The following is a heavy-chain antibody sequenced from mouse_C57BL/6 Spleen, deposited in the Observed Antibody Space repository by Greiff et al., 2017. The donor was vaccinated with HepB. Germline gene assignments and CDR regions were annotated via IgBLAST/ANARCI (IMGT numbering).Heavy chain of an antibody. CDR3: ARGGMITTLYYYAMDY. CDR2: INPSNGGT. Sequence: QVQLQQSGTELVKPGASVKLSCKASGYTFTSYWMHWVKQRPGQGLEWIGNINPSNGGTNYNEKFKSKATLTVDKSSSTAYMQLSSLTSEDSAVYYCARGGMITTLYYYAMDYWGQGTSVTVSS. V-gene: IGHV1-53*01. CDR1: GYTFTSYW. D-gene: IGHD2-4*01. J-gene: IGHJ4*01.